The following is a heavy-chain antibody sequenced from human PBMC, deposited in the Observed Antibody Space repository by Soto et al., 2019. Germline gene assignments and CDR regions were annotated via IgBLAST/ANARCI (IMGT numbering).Heavy chain of an antibody. V-gene: IGHV4-59*11. CDR3: ARDHYENNEYDAFDI. CDR1: GGCIIRPY. D-gene: IGHD3-22*01. J-gene: IGHJ3*02. CDR2: VHNSGST. Sequence: SETLSLSCTVAGGCIIRPYWSWIQQPPGKRLEWIGYVHNSGSTNYNPSLKSRVTTAVDTSKNQFSLRLSSVTAADTAVYYCARDHYENNEYDAFDIWGQGTMVT.